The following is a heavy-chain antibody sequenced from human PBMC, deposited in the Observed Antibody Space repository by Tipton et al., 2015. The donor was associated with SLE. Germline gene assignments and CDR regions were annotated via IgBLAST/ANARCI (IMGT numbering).Heavy chain of an antibody. D-gene: IGHD4-11*01. CDR2: IYSSGIT. J-gene: IGHJ6*03. Sequence: TLSLTCSVSGGSISGYYWNWIRQSPGKGLEWIGFIYSSGITTYNPSLKSRITLSVDASQNQFSLTLTSVTAADTAVYYCAREEVTRSYPTPGYYSFNYMDVWGKGTTVTVSS. CDR1: GGSISGYY. CDR3: AREEVTRSYPTPGYYSFNYMDV. V-gene: IGHV4-59*01.